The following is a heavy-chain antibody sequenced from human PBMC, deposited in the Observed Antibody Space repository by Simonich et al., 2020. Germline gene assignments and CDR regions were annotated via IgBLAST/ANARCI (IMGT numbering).Heavy chain of an antibody. CDR3: ARGLIGGSYYY. CDR1: GGSFSGYY. J-gene: IGHJ4*02. V-gene: IGHV4-34*01. Sequence: QVQLQQWGAGLLKPSETLSLTCAVYGGSFSGYYWSLIRQPPGKGLEWIGDINHSGRTNYNPSLKSRVTISVDTSKNQFSLKLSSVTAADTAVYYCARGLIGGSYYYWGQGTLVTVSS. D-gene: IGHD1-26*01. CDR2: INHSGRT.